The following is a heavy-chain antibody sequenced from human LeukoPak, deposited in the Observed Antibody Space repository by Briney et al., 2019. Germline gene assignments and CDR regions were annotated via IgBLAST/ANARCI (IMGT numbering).Heavy chain of an antibody. CDR2: IYYSGST. Sequence: XSXXCTVSGGSISSGDXYWSWIRQPLGKGLEWIGYIYYSGSTDYNPSLKSRVIISIDTSKNQFSLRLSSVTAADTAVYYCARENDRYGRIDYWGQGTQVTVSS. D-gene: IGHD5-18*01. V-gene: IGHV4-30-4*02. CDR1: GGSISSGDXY. J-gene: IGHJ4*02. CDR3: ARENDRYGRIDY.